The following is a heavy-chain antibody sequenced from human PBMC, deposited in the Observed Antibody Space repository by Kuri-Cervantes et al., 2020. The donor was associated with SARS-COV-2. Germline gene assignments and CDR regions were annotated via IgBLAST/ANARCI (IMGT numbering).Heavy chain of an antibody. J-gene: IGHJ4*02. Sequence: GESLKISCAASGFTFGSYAMNWVRQAPGKGLEWVSYISSSSSAIYYPDSVKGRFTMSRVNAKNSLYLQMNSLRAEDTAVYYCAREIWYSSSLHYFDYWGQGTLVTVSS. D-gene: IGHD6-13*01. V-gene: IGHV3-48*01. CDR3: AREIWYSSSLHYFDY. CDR2: ISSSSSAI. CDR1: GFTFGSYA.